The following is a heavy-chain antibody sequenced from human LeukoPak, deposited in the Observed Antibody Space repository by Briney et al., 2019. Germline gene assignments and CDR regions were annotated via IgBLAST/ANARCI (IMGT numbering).Heavy chain of an antibody. CDR2: IYYTGST. CDR3: ARAQYASGSFFDY. D-gene: IGHD3-10*01. J-gene: IGHJ4*02. CDR1: GGSISTHY. V-gene: IGHV4-59*11. Sequence: SETLSLTCTVSGGSISTHYWSWIRQPPGKGLEWIGYIYYTGSTNYNPSLKSRVTMAIDTSKNQFSLELTFVSAADTAVYYCARAQYASGSFFDYWGQGTLSTVSS.